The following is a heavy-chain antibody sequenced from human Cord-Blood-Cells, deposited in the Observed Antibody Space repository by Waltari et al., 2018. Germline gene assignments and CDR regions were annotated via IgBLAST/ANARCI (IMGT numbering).Heavy chain of an antibody. CDR3: ASLYSFRAAAGTDY. J-gene: IGHJ4*02. D-gene: IGHD6-13*01. V-gene: IGHV1-69*09. CDR1: GGTFSSYA. CDR2: IIPILGIA. Sequence: QVQLVQSGAEVKKPGSSVKVSCKASGGTFSSYAISWVRQAPGQGLEWMGRIIPILGIANYAQKFQGRVTITADKSTSTAYMELSSLRSEDTAVYYCASLYSFRAAAGTDYWGQGTLVTVSS.